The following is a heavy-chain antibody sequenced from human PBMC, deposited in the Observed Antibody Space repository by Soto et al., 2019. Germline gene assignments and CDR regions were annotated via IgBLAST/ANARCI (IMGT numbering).Heavy chain of an antibody. V-gene: IGHV4-30-2*01. J-gene: IGHJ4*02. CDR1: GGSISSGGYS. CDR3: ARGAYDFWSGYYPFDY. D-gene: IGHD3-3*01. Sequence: QLQPQESGSGLVKPSQTLSLTCAVSGGSISSGGYSWSWIRQPPGKGLEWIGYIYHSGSTYYNPSLKSRVTISVDRSKNQFSLKLSSVTAADTAVYYCARGAYDFWSGYYPFDYWGQGTLVTVSS. CDR2: IYHSGST.